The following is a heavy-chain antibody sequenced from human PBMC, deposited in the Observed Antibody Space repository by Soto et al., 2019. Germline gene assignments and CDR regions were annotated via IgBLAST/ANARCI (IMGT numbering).Heavy chain of an antibody. D-gene: IGHD6-19*01. CDR1: GYTFTSYA. V-gene: IGHV1-3*01. CDR3: ARPREAGKYYYGVDV. CDR2: INAGNGNT. J-gene: IGHJ6*02. Sequence: ASVKVSCKASGYTFTSYAMHWVRQAPGQRLGWMGWINAGNGNTKYSQKFQGRVTITRDTSASTAYMELSSLKASDTAMYYCARPREAGKYYYGVDVWGQGTTVTVSS.